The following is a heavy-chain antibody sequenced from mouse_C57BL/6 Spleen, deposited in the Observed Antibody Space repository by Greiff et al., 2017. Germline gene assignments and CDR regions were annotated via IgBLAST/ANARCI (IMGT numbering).Heavy chain of an antibody. J-gene: IGHJ1*03. CDR2: IWSGGST. V-gene: IGHV2-2*01. CDR1: GFSLTSYG. Sequence: QVQLKESGPGLVQPSQSLSITCTVSGFSLTSYGVHWVRQSPGKGLEWLGVIWSGGSTDYNAAFISRLSISKDNSKSQVFFKMNSLQADDTAISYCARNTGPTHWYFDGWGTGTTVTVSS. D-gene: IGHD1-1*01. CDR3: ARNTGPTHWYFDG.